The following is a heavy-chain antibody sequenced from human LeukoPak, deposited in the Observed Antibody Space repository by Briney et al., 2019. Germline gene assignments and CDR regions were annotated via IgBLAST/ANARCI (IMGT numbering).Heavy chain of an antibody. V-gene: IGHV3-30*02. Sequence: GGSLRLSCAASGFTFSSYAMSWVRKAPGKGLEWVAFIRYDGSNKYYADSVKGRFTISRDNSKNTLYLQMNSLRAEDTAVYYCAKPSLPYRYCSSTSCYSWGDAFDIWGQGTMVTVSS. CDR1: GFTFSSYA. CDR2: IRYDGSNK. J-gene: IGHJ3*02. D-gene: IGHD2-2*01. CDR3: AKPSLPYRYCSSTSCYSWGDAFDI.